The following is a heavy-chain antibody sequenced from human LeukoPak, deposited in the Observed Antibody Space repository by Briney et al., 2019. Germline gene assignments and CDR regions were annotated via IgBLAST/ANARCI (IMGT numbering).Heavy chain of an antibody. CDR2: IKQDGSEK. J-gene: IGHJ6*03. Sequence: GGSLRLSCAASGFTFSNYWMTWVRQAPGKGLEWVADIKQDGSEKSYVKSVRGRFTISRDNAKMSLFLQMNSLRAEDAAVYYCARDNGVVHGVYYMDVWGKGTAVTVS. V-gene: IGHV3-7*01. D-gene: IGHD3-3*01. CDR3: ARDNGVVHGVYYMDV. CDR1: GFTFSNYW.